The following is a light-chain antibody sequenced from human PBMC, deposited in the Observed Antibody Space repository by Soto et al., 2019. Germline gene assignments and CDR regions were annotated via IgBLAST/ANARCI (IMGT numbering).Light chain of an antibody. Sequence: QYALTQPASVSGSPGQSITISCTGTSSDVGGDNYVSWYQQHPGKAPKLIIYDVSYRPSGVSNRFSGSESGDTASLTISGLQAEDEGDYYCSSYTSSNTVLFGGGTKL. V-gene: IGLV2-14*01. CDR2: DVS. CDR3: SSYTSSNTVL. CDR1: SSDVGGDNY. J-gene: IGLJ2*01.